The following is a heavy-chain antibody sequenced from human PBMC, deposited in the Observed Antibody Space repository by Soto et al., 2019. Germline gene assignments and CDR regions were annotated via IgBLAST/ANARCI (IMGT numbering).Heavy chain of an antibody. V-gene: IGHV4-34*01. CDR2: INHSGST. CDR1: GGSFSGYY. CDR3: ARLLHPAYGMDV. Sequence: SETLSLTCAVYGGSFSGYYWSWIRQPPGKGLEWIGEINHSGSTNYNPSLKSQVTISVDTSKNQFSLKLSSVTAADTAVYYCARLLHPAYGMDVWGQGTTVTVSS. J-gene: IGHJ6*02. D-gene: IGHD4-4*01.